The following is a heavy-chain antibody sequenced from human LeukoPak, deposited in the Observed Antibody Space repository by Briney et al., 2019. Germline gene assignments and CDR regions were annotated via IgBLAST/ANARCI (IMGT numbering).Heavy chain of an antibody. CDR3: AKGRYYIDY. D-gene: IGHD3-10*01. J-gene: IGHJ4*02. Sequence: GGSLRLSCAASGFTFSSYAMTWVRQAPGKGLEWVSAITGSGDSAYYSDSVEGRFTISRDNSKNTLYLQMNSLRAEDTAVYYCAKGRYYIDYWGQGTLVTVSS. CDR2: ITGSGDSA. V-gene: IGHV3-23*01. CDR1: GFTFSSYA.